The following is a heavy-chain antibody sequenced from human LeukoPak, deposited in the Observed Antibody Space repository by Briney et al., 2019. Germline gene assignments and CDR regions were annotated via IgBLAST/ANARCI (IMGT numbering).Heavy chain of an antibody. D-gene: IGHD1-26*01. CDR3: ARLESSGSYYWGYYYYYMDV. Sequence: GGSLRLSCAASGFTFSSYWMHWVRQAPGKGLLWVSGINGDGSSTNYADSVKGRFTISRDNAKNTLYLQMNSLRAEDTAVYYCARLESSGSYYWGYYYYYMDVWGKGTTVTVSS. CDR2: INGDGSST. V-gene: IGHV3-74*01. J-gene: IGHJ6*03. CDR1: GFTFSSYW.